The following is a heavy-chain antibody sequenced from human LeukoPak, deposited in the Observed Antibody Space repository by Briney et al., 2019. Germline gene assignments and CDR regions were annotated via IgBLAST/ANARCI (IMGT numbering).Heavy chain of an antibody. CDR3: ARVNWGSADAFDI. V-gene: IGHV4-61*02. D-gene: IGHD7-27*01. Sequence: SETLSLTCTVSGGSISSGSYYWSWIRQPAGKGLEWIGRIYTSGSTNYNPSLKSRVTISVDTSKNQFSLKLSSVTAADTAVYYCARVNWGSADAFDIWGQGTMVTVSS. CDR1: GGSISSGSYY. J-gene: IGHJ3*02. CDR2: IYTSGST.